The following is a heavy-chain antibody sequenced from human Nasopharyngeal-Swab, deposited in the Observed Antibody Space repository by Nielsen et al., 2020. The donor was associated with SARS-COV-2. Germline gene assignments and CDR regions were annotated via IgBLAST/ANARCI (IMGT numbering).Heavy chain of an antibody. Sequence: GESLKTSCAASGFTFSSYSMNWVRQAPGKGLEWVSYISSSSSTIYYADSVKGRFTISRDNSKNTLYLQMNSLRVEDTAVYYCAKSRSGWNAPGVFDIWGQGTMVTVSS. J-gene: IGHJ3*02. CDR1: GFTFSSYS. CDR2: ISSSSSTI. D-gene: IGHD6-19*01. CDR3: AKSRSGWNAPGVFDI. V-gene: IGHV3-48*01.